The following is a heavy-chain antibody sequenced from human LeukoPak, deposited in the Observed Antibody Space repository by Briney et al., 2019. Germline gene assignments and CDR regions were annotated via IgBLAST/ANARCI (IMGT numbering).Heavy chain of an antibody. CDR1: GYTLTELS. D-gene: IGHD2-15*01. V-gene: IGHV1-24*01. CDR2: FDPEDGET. Sequence: ASVKVSCKVSGYTLTELSMHWVRQAPGKGLEWMGGFDPEDGETIYAQKFQGRVTMTEDTSTDTAYMELSSLRSEDTAVYYCATEIGGRWAFDYWGQGTLVTVSS. J-gene: IGHJ4*02. CDR3: ATEIGGRWAFDY.